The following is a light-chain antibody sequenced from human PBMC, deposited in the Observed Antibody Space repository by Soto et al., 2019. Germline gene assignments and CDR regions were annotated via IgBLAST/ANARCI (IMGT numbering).Light chain of an antibody. J-gene: IGLJ1*01. Sequence: QSALTQPASVSGSPGQSITISCTGTSSDVGGSNLVSWYQQYPGKVPKLLIYKVSNRPSGVSNRFSGSKSGNTASLTISGLQAEEEADYFCTSHTSGSLYVFGTGTKLTVL. CDR3: TSHTSGSLYV. CDR2: KVS. V-gene: IGLV2-14*01. CDR1: SSDVGGSNL.